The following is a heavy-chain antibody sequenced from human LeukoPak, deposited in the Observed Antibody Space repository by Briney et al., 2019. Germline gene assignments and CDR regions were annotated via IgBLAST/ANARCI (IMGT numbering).Heavy chain of an antibody. D-gene: IGHD1-26*01. CDR1: GGSISSYY. CDR3: ARSPPTKVGATNHNWFDP. J-gene: IGHJ5*02. V-gene: IGHV4-59*01. Sequence: SETLSLTCTVSGGSISSYYWSWIRQPPGKGLEWIGYIYYSGSTNYNPSLKGRVTISVDTSKNQFSLKLSSVTAADTAVYYCARSPPTKVGATNHNWFDPWGQGTLVTVSS. CDR2: IYYSGST.